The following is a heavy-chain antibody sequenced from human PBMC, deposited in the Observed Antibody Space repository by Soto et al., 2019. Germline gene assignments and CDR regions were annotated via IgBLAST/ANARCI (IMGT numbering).Heavy chain of an antibody. J-gene: IGHJ4*02. CDR2: IYYSGST. CDR3: ARVGWLRFLDY. D-gene: IGHD5-12*01. CDR1: GGSISSYY. Sequence: PSETLSLTCTVSGGSISSYYWSWIRQPPGKGLEWIGEIYYSGSTNYNPSLKSRVTISVDTSKNQFSLKLSSVTAADTAVYYCARVGWLRFLDYWGQGTLVTVSS. V-gene: IGHV4-59*12.